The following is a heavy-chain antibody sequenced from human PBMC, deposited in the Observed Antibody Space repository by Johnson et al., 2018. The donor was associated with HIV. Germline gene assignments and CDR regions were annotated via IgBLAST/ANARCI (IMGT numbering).Heavy chain of an antibody. CDR3: ASSSSSWTSDPDDAFDI. V-gene: IGHV3-7*03. CDR1: GFTVSSNY. Sequence: EVQLVESGGGLVQPGGSLRLSCAASGFTVSSNYMSWVRQAPGKGLEWVANIKEDGSEKYYVDSVKGRFTISRDNAKNSLYLQMNSLRAEDTAVYYCASSSSSWTSDPDDAFDIWGQGTMVTVSS. D-gene: IGHD6-13*01. J-gene: IGHJ3*02. CDR2: IKEDGSEK.